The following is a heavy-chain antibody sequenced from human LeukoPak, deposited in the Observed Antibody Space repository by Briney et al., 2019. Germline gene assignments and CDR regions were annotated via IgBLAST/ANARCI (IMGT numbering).Heavy chain of an antibody. J-gene: IGHJ3*02. V-gene: IGHV1-2*02. CDR3: ARVLGIVEDAVDI. CDR2: INPNNGGT. D-gene: IGHD3-22*01. Sequence: ASVKVSCKASGYTFTGYYMHWVRQAPGQGLEWMGWINPNNGGTNYAQKFQGRVTMTRDTSISTAYIELSRLRSDDTAVYYCARVLGIVEDAVDIWGQGTMVTVSA. CDR1: GYTFTGYY.